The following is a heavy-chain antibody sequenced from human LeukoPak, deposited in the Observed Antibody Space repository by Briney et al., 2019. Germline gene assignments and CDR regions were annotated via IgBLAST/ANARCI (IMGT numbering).Heavy chain of an antibody. J-gene: IGHJ4*02. Sequence: GSLRLSCAASGFTFSSYEMNWVRQAPGKGLEWVSYISISGSTIYYADSVKGRFTISRDNAKNSLYLQMNSLRAEDTAVYYCVRDWGYDSSGYWQKYFDTWGQGTLVTVSS. CDR2: ISISGSTI. CDR1: GFTFSSYE. V-gene: IGHV3-48*03. D-gene: IGHD3-22*01. CDR3: VRDWGYDSSGYWQKYFDT.